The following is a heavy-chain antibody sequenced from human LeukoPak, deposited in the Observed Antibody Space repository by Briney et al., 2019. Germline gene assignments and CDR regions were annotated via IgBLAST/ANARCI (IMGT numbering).Heavy chain of an antibody. J-gene: IGHJ1*01. CDR3: AKTEVDGDFALPEYFQH. V-gene: IGHV3-23*01. CDR1: GFTFSSYA. Sequence: PGGSLRLSCAVSGFTFSSYAMSWVRQAPGKGLEWVSSISGSGGGTYYADSVKGRFTISRDNSKNTLYLQVNSLRAEDTAVYYCAKTEVDGDFALPEYFQHWGQGTLVTVSS. CDR2: ISGSGGGT. D-gene: IGHD4-17*01.